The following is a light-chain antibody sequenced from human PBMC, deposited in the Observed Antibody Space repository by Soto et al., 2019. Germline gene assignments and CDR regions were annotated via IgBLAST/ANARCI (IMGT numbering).Light chain of an antibody. CDR2: AAS. CDR1: QGVDSD. J-gene: IGKJ4*01. CDR3: QQSYSTLVLT. Sequence: IQMTQSPSSLSASVGDRVTITCRASQGVDSDLSWYQQKPGKAPKLLIYAASSLHSGVPTRFRGSGSGTHCTRTISSLQPEDVATYYCQQSYSTLVLTFGGGTKVELK. V-gene: IGKV1-39*01.